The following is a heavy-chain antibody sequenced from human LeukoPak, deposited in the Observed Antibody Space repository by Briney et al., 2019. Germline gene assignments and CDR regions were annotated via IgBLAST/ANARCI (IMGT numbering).Heavy chain of an antibody. V-gene: IGHV1-69*04. CDR1: GGTFSSYA. Sequence: GASVNVSCKASGGTFSSYAISWVRQAPGQGLEWMGRIIPIFGIANYAQKFQGRVTITADKSTSTAYMELSSLRSEDTAVYYCARDRGAAANNWFDPWGQGTLVTVSS. D-gene: IGHD2-2*01. J-gene: IGHJ5*02. CDR3: ARDRGAAANNWFDP. CDR2: IIPIFGIA.